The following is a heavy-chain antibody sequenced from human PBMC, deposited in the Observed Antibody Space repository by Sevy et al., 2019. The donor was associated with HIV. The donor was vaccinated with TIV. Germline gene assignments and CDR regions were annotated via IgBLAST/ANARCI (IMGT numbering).Heavy chain of an antibody. D-gene: IGHD6-19*01. Sequence: GGSLRLSCAASGFTVSSNYMSWVRQAPGKGLEWVSVIYSGGSTYYADSVKGRSTISRDNSKNTLYLQMNSLRAEDTAVYYCAREGLSSSGWPYYYYGMDVWGQGTTVTVSS. CDR2: IYSGGST. CDR3: AREGLSSSGWPYYYYGMDV. J-gene: IGHJ6*02. CDR1: GFTVSSNY. V-gene: IGHV3-53*01.